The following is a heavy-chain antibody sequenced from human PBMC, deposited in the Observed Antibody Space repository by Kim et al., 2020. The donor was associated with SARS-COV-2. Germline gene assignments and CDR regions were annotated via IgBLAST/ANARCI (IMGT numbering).Heavy chain of an antibody. D-gene: IGHD4-17*01. Sequence: SQKFQSRVTITRDTSASTAYMELSSLRSEDTAVYYCARGGAWTVTTIVDYWGQGTLVTVSS. V-gene: IGHV1-3*01. CDR3: ARGGAWTVTTIVDY. J-gene: IGHJ4*02.